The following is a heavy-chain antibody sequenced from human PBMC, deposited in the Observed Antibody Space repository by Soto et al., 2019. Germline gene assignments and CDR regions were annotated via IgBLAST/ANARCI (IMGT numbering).Heavy chain of an antibody. CDR3: AKRIPVAGLDN. D-gene: IGHD6-19*01. J-gene: IGHJ4*02. V-gene: IGHV3-23*01. CDR2: ITTSGGNT. Sequence: GGSLRLSCAASGFTFSSYAMSWVRQAPGKGLEWVSGITTSGGNTYYADSVKGRFTISRDNSKNTLFLQMNSLRAEDTAVYYCAKRIPVAGLDNWGQGTLVTVSS. CDR1: GFTFSSYA.